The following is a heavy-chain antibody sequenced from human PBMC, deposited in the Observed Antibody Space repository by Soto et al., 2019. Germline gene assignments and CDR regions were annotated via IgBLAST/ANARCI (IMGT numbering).Heavy chain of an antibody. CDR3: AKDRKRYYYDSSGYSGYYYYGMDV. CDR1: GFXFSSYA. J-gene: IGHJ6*02. V-gene: IGHV3-23*01. Sequence: GGSLXLSCAASGFXFSSYAMSWVRQAPGKGLEWVSAISGSGGSTYYADSVKGRFTISRDNSKNTLYLQMNSLRAEDTAVYYCAKDRKRYYYDSSGYSGYYYYGMDVWGQGTTVTVSS. D-gene: IGHD3-22*01. CDR2: ISGSGGST.